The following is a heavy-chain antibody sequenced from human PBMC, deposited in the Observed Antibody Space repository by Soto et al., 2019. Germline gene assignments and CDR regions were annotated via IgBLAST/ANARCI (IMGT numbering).Heavy chain of an antibody. V-gene: IGHV4-34*01. CDR2: INHSGST. D-gene: IGHD3-10*01. CDR1: GGSFSGYY. Sequence: SETLSLTCAVYGGSFSGYYWSWIRQPPGKGLEWIGEINHSGSTNYNPSLKSRVTISVDTSKNQFSLKLSSVTAADTAMYYCARAQGGSGSYKPRYYYYYTDVWGKGTTVTVSS. J-gene: IGHJ6*03. CDR3: ARAQGGSGSYKPRYYYYYTDV.